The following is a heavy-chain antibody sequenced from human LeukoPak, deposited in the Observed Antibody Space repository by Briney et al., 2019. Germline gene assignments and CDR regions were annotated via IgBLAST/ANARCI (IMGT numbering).Heavy chain of an antibody. V-gene: IGHV4-30-4*01. CDR1: GGSISSGDYF. CDR3: TRAYWIGFHFDS. CDR2: IYYSGTT. J-gene: IGHJ4*02. Sequence: PSQTLSLTCSVSGGSISSGDYFWTWIRQPPGKGLEYIGYIYYSGTTYYNPSLKSRVTMSVDMSANQFSLRLTSVSAADTAVYYCTRAYWIGFHFDSWGQGILVSVSS. D-gene: IGHD3-3*01.